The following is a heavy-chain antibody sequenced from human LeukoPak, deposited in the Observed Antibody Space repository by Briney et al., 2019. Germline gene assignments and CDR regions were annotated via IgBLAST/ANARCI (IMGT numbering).Heavy chain of an antibody. CDR1: GYTFTSYG. V-gene: IGHV1-18*01. J-gene: IGHJ4*02. CDR2: ISAYNGNT. D-gene: IGHD3-22*01. Sequence: ASVKVSCKASGYTFTSYGISWVRQAPGQGLEWMGWISAYNGNTNYAQKLQGRVTMTTDTSTSTAYMELRSLRSDDTAVYYCARVGRTTVTSSGYYYWGQGTLVTVSS. CDR3: ARVGRTTVTSSGYYY.